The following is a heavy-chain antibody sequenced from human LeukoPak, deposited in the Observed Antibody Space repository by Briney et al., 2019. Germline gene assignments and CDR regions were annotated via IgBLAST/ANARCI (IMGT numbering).Heavy chain of an antibody. J-gene: IGHJ4*02. CDR3: ARLRNTMTTPRSDY. Sequence: GVPLRLSCAPSRFPLTPYAMRCVRRSPGKGLEWVSAISGSDGGTHYADSVKGRFTTSRDNSKNTLCLQMSSLRADDTALYYCARLRNTMTTPRSDYWGQGTLVTVSS. CDR1: RFPLTPYA. CDR2: ISGSDGGT. V-gene: IGHV3-23*01. D-gene: IGHD4-17*01.